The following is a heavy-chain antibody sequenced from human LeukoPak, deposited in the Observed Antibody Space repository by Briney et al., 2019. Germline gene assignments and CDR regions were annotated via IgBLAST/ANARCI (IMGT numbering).Heavy chain of an antibody. Sequence: GGSLRLSCSASGFTFGSYAMRWVRQAPGKGLEYVSGISGNGGSTNYEDSVKGRFTISRDNSKNTLYLQMSSLRAEDTAVYYCVRGHSSSSNYFDYWGQGSLVTVSS. CDR3: VRGHSSSSNYFDY. CDR2: ISGNGGST. CDR1: GFTFGSYA. D-gene: IGHD6-6*01. J-gene: IGHJ4*02. V-gene: IGHV3-64D*09.